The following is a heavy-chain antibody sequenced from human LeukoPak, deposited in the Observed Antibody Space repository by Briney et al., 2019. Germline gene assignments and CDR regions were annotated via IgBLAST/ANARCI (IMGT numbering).Heavy chain of an antibody. Sequence: GASVKVSCKASGYTFTSYDINWVRQATGQGLEWMGWMNPNSGNTGYAQKFQGRVTMTRNTSISTAYMELSSLRSEDTAVYYCARSIRITMVRGVIYFRPNPLGYWGQGTLVTVSS. J-gene: IGHJ4*02. D-gene: IGHD3-10*01. CDR3: ARSIRITMVRGVIYFRPNPLGY. CDR2: MNPNSGNT. V-gene: IGHV1-8*02. CDR1: GYTFTSYD.